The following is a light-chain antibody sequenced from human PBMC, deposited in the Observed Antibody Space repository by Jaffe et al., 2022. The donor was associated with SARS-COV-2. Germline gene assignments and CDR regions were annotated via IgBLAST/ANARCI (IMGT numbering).Light chain of an antibody. Sequence: DIQMTQSPSSLSASVGDRVTITCRASQDISRFLVWFQRKPGKAPKSLIHGASTLHSGVPSRFSGSGSGTDFTLTISDLQPEDFATYYCQQYGGHPRTFGQGTKVEIK. V-gene: IGKV1-16*01. CDR1: QDISRF. CDR3: QQYGGHPRT. J-gene: IGKJ2*01. CDR2: GAS.